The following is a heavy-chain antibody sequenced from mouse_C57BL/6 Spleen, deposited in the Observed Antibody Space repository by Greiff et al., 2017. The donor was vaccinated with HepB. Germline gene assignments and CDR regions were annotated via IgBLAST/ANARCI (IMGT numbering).Heavy chain of an antibody. CDR1: GYTFTDYE. V-gene: IGHV1-15*01. D-gene: IGHD1-1*01. CDR2: IDPETGGT. CDR3: TNYYGSRSSYYAMDY. Sequence: QVQLQQSGAELVRPGASVTLSCKASGYTFTDYEMHWVKQTPVHGLEWIGAIDPETGGTAYNQKFKGKAILTVDKSSSTAYMELRSLTSEDSAVYYCTNYYGSRSSYYAMDYWGQGTSVTVSS. J-gene: IGHJ4*01.